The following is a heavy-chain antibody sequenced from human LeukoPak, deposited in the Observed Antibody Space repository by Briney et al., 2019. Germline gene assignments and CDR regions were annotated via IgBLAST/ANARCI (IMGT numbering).Heavy chain of an antibody. V-gene: IGHV3-30*04. CDR3: AKDLMRNRWFGES. CDR2: ISYDGSNE. CDR1: GFTFSSYV. J-gene: IGHJ5*02. Sequence: GGSLRLSCAASGFTFSSYVMHWVRQAPGKGLEWVAIISYDGSNEYYADSVKGRFTISRDNFKNTLYLQMNSLTPEDTAVYYCAKDLMRNRWFGESWGQGTLVTVSS. D-gene: IGHD3-10*01.